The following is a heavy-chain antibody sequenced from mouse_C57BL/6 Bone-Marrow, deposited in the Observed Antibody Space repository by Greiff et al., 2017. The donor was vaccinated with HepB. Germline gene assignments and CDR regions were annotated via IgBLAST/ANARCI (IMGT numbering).Heavy chain of an antibody. CDR1: GYSFTDYY. D-gene: IGHD1-1*01. CDR2: INPYNGGT. Sequence: EVQLQQSGPVLVKPGASVKMSCKASGYSFTDYYMNWVKQSHGKSLEWIGVINPYNGGTSYNQKFKGKATLTVDKSSSTAYMELNSLTSEDSAVYYCARDFITTVATGFDYWGQGTTLTVSS. V-gene: IGHV1-19*01. CDR3: ARDFITTVATGFDY. J-gene: IGHJ2*01.